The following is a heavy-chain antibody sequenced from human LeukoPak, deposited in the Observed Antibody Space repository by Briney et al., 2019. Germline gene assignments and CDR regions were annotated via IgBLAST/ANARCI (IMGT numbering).Heavy chain of an antibody. Sequence: ASVKVSCKASGGTFSSYAISWVRQAPGQGLEWMGGIIPIFGTANYAQKFQGRVTITADESTSTAYMELSSLRSEDTAVYYCAREGRMQGAMACYYMDVWGKGTTVTVSS. CDR3: AREGRMQGAMACYYMDV. CDR2: IIPIFGTA. CDR1: GGTFSSYA. V-gene: IGHV1-69*13. J-gene: IGHJ6*03. D-gene: IGHD1-26*01.